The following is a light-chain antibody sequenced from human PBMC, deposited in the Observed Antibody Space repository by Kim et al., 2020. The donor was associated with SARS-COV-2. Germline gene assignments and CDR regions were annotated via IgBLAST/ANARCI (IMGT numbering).Light chain of an antibody. V-gene: IGKV3-20*01. CDR2: GAS. CDR1: QIVNSYY. CDR3: QHFGSSPT. J-gene: IGKJ2*01. Sequence: SLSQGEGATLSCRASQIVNSYYLAWYQQKPGQAPRLLIYGASTRATGIPDRFSGSGSGTDFTLTISRLEAEDSALYYCQHFGSSPTFGQGTKLEI.